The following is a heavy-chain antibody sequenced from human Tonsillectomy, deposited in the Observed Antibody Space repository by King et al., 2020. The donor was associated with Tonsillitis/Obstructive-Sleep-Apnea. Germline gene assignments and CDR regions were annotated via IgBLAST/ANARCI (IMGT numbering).Heavy chain of an antibody. D-gene: IGHD2-15*01. V-gene: IGHV3-15*07. J-gene: IGHJ6*04. CDR3: TTFEVEGYYHGLDV. Sequence: VQLVESGGGLVKPGGSLRLSCTASGFTFSNAWMNWVRRAPGKGLEWVGRIKSKTDGGTTDYAAPVKGRFSISRDDSKNTQYLQMNRLKTEDTAVYYCTTFEVEGYYHGLDVWGEGSTVTVSS. CDR2: IKSKTDGGTT. CDR1: GFTFSNAW.